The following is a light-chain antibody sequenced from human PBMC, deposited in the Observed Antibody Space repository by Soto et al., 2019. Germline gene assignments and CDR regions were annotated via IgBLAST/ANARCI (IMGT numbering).Light chain of an antibody. V-gene: IGKV1-27*01. CDR2: GAS. CDR1: QDISNS. CDR3: QKYNSAPLT. Sequence: DIPMTQSPSSLSASVGDRVTITCRASQDISNSLAWYQQKPGKVPKLLIYGASTLQSGVPSRFSGSGSGTDFTLTISSLQPEDVATYYCQKYNSAPLTFGQGARVEIK. J-gene: IGKJ1*01.